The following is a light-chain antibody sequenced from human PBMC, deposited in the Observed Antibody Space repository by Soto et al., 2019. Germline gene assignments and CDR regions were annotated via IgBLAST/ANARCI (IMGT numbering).Light chain of an antibody. CDR1: SSNIGNNY. CDR2: ENN. CDR3: GTWDSSLSAVV. J-gene: IGLJ2*01. Sequence: QSVLTQPLSVSAAPGQKVTISCSGSSSNIGNNYVSWYQQFPGTAPKLLIYENNKRPSGIPDRFSGSKSGTSATLGITGLQTGDEADYYCGTWDSSLSAVVFGGGTKLTVL. V-gene: IGLV1-51*02.